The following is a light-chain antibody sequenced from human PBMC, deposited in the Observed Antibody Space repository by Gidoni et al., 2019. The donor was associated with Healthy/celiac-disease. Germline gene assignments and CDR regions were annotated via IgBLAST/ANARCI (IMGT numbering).Light chain of an antibody. J-gene: IGKJ4*01. V-gene: IGKV1-39*01. CDR3: QQSYSTFF. CDR2: AAS. Sequence: DIPLTQSPSPLSASVGDRVTITCRASQSISSYLNWYQQKPGKAPKLLIYAASSLQSGVPSRFSGSGSGTDFTLTISSLQPEDFATYYCQQSYSTFFFXGXTKVEIK. CDR1: QSISSY.